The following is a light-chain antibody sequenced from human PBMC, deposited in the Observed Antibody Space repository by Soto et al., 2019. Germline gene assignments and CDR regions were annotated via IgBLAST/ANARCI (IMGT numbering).Light chain of an antibody. CDR3: SSYTGSSTYVV. CDR1: SSDVGGYNY. V-gene: IGLV2-14*01. Sequence: QSALTQPASVSVSPGQSITISCTGTSSDVGGYNYVSWYQQHPGKAPKLMIYDVSNRPSGVSNRFSGSKSANTASLTISGLQAEDEADYYCSSYTGSSTYVVFGGGTKRTVL. CDR2: DVS. J-gene: IGLJ2*01.